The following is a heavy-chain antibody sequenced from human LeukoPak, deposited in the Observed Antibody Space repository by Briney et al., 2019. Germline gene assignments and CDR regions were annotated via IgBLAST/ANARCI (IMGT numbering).Heavy chain of an antibody. J-gene: IGHJ4*02. D-gene: IGHD3-10*01. Sequence: SETLSLTCAVYGGSFSGYYWSWIRQPPGKGLEWTGEINHSGSTNYNPSLKSRVTISVDTSKNQFSLKLSSVTAADTAVYYCARRATNSRITMVRGVIVAANNHHFDYWGQGTLVTVSS. CDR3: ARRATNSRITMVRGVIVAANNHHFDY. CDR2: INHSGST. V-gene: IGHV4-34*01. CDR1: GGSFSGYY.